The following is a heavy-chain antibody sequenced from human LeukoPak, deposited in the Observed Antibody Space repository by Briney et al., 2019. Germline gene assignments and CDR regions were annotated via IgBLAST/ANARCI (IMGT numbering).Heavy chain of an antibody. D-gene: IGHD3-10*01. J-gene: IGHJ4*02. Sequence: ASEKVSCKASGYTLASYGISWVRQAPGQGLEWMGWISAYNSNTNYAQKKLQGRVTITIDTSKSTSYMELRSVRSDDTAVYYCAKGPHYYGSGSYYNNWGQGTLVTVSS. CDR2: ISAYNSNT. CDR1: GYTLASYG. V-gene: IGHV1-18*01. CDR3: AKGPHYYGSGSYYNN.